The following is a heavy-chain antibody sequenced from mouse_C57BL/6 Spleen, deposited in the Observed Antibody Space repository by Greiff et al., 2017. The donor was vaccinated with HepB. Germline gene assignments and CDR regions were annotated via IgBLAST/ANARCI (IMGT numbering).Heavy chain of an antibody. D-gene: IGHD1-1*01. J-gene: IGHJ2*01. CDR2: ISYDGSN. CDR3: ARRGYGSSFDY. V-gene: IGHV3-6*01. Sequence: EVKLQESGPGLVKPSQSLSLTCFVTGYSITSGYYWNWIRQFPGNKLEWMGYISYDGSNNYNPSLKNRISITRDTSKNQFFLKLNSVTTEDTATYYCARRGYGSSFDYWGQGTTLTVSS. CDR1: GYSITSGYY.